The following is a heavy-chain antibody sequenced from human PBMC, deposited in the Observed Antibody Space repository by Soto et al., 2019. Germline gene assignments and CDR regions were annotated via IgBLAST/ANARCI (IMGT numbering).Heavy chain of an antibody. V-gene: IGHV4-61*01. Sequence: QVQLQESGPGLVKPSETLSLTCTVSGGSVSSGSYYWSWIRQPPGKGLEWIGYIYYSGSTNYNPSLKSRVTISVDTSKNQFSLKLSSVTAADTAVYYCARSRYYDCWSGYSLGMDVWGQGTTVTVSS. CDR3: ARSRYYDCWSGYSLGMDV. CDR2: IYYSGST. D-gene: IGHD3-3*01. J-gene: IGHJ6*02. CDR1: GGSVSSGSYY.